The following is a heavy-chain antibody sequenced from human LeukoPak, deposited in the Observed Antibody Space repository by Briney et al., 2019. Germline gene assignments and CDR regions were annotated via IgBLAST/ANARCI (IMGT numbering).Heavy chain of an antibody. CDR2: ISGSGGST. V-gene: IGHV3-23*01. CDR1: GLTFSSYA. J-gene: IGHJ4*02. CDR3: AKDETVVVVAAHFDY. Sequence: PGESLRLSCAASGLTFSSYAMSWVRQAPGKGLEWVSAISGSGGSTYYADSVKGRFTISRDNSKNTLDLQMNSLRAEDTAVYYCAKDETVVVVAAHFDYWGQGTLVTVSS. D-gene: IGHD2-15*01.